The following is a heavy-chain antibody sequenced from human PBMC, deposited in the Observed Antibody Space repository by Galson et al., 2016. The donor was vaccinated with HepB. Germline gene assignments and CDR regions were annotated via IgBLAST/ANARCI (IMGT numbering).Heavy chain of an antibody. J-gene: IGHJ5*02. CDR1: GFDFTSYW. D-gene: IGHD1-20*01. CDR3: GKLWAPYNWNDGWFDP. V-gene: IGHV5-51*01. CDR2: VHPANSDT. Sequence: QSGAEVNKTGESLKISCKGSGFDFTSYWIGWVRQMPGKGLERMGIVHPANSDTRYSSSFQGQLTFSGDKSISTAYLQWNSLKASDSAMYSCGKLWAPYNWNDGWFDPWGQGTLVIVSS.